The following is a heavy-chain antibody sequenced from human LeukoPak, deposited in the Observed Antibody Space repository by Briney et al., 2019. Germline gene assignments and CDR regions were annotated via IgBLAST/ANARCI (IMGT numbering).Heavy chain of an antibody. CDR2: INPNSGGT. CDR3: ASVGENYGSGGDYFDY. Sequence: ASVTVSCMASGYTFTGYYMHWVRQAPGQGLEWMGWINPNSGGTNYAQKFQGRVTMTRDTSISTAYMDLSRLRSDDTAVYYCASVGENYGSGGDYFDYWGQGTLVTVSS. J-gene: IGHJ4*02. V-gene: IGHV1-2*02. D-gene: IGHD3-10*01. CDR1: GYTFTGYY.